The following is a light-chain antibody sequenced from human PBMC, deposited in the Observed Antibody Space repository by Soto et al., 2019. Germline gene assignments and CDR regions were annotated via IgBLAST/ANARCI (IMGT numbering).Light chain of an antibody. V-gene: IGKV3-11*01. CDR2: DAS. CDR1: QSVISY. CDR3: QQRINWPLT. Sequence: EIVFTQSPATLSLFPGGKATPSCRASQSVISYLAWYQQKPGQAPRLLIYDASNRATGIPARFSGSGSGTDFTLAISSLEPEDFAVYYCQQRINWPLTFGGGTKVDIK. J-gene: IGKJ4*01.